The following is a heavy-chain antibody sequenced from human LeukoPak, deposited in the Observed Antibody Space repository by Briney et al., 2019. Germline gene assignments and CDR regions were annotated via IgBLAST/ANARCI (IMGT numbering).Heavy chain of an antibody. CDR3: AKPLEKYTYGGNFDY. CDR2: ISSSADST. D-gene: IGHD4-23*01. Sequence: QPGGSLRLSYEASGFTFSSYAMSWVRQAPGKGLAWVSVISSSADSTYYADSVKGRFTISRDNSKNTLYLQMNNLRAEDTAVYYCAKPLEKYTYGGNFDYWGQGILVTVSS. V-gene: IGHV3-23*01. CDR1: GFTFSSYA. J-gene: IGHJ4*02.